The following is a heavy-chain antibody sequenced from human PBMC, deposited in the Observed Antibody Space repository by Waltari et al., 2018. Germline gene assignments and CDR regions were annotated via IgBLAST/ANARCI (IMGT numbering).Heavy chain of an antibody. V-gene: IGHV4-59*01. CDR1: GGSLSSYS. J-gene: IGHJ5*01. Sequence: QVQLQESGPGLVKPSETLSLTCTVSGGSLSSYSWSWIRESPGKGLDWIGYVDYMGSTNDNPDLKGRVTISVNTSKNQFSLMVNSVTAADTAIYYCARRMGYRSSWYGWTFDSWGQGTLVTVSS. CDR3: ARRMGYRSSWYGWTFDS. CDR2: VDYMGST. D-gene: IGHD6-13*01.